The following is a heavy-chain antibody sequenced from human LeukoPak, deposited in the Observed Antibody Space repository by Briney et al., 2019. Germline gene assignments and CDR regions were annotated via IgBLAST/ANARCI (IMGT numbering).Heavy chain of an antibody. CDR3: ASETTVTQALDY. CDR1: GFTFSSYG. D-gene: IGHD4-17*01. Sequence: GRSLRLSCAASGFTFSSYGMHCVRQAPGKGLEWVAVIWYDGSNKYYADSVKGRFTISRDNSKNTLYLQMNSLRAEDTAVYYCASETTVTQALDYWGQGTLVTVSS. V-gene: IGHV3-33*01. J-gene: IGHJ4*02. CDR2: IWYDGSNK.